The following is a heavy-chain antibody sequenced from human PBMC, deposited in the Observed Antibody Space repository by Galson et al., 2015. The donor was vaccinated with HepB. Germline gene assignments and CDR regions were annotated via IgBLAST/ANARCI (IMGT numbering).Heavy chain of an antibody. J-gene: IGHJ6*02. CDR3: AGSGADAWARMSLYYYYGMDV. D-gene: IGHD5-12*01. Sequence: ETLSLTCTVSGGSISSYYWNWIRQPAGKGLEWIGRIYTSGSTNYNPSLKSRVTMSVDTSKNQFSLKLSSVTAADTAVYYCAGSGADAWARMSLYYYYGMDVWGQGTTVTVSS. V-gene: IGHV4-4*07. CDR2: IYTSGST. CDR1: GGSISSYY.